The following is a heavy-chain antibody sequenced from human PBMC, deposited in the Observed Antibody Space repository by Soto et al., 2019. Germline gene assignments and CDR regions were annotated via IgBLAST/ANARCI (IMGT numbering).Heavy chain of an antibody. CDR3: ARVYLAVDPGGMDV. D-gene: IGHD3-16*02. J-gene: IGHJ6*02. CDR1: GFTFSSYA. CDR2: ISSNGGST. V-gene: IGHV3-64*01. Sequence: PGGSVRLSCAASGFTFSSYAMHWVRQAPGKGLEYVSAISSNGGSTYYANSVKGRFTISRDNSKNTLYLQMGSLRAEDMAVYYCARVYLAVDPGGMDVWGQGTTVTVS.